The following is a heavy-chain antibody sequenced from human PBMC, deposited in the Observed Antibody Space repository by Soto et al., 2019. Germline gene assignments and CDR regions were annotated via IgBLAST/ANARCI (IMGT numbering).Heavy chain of an antibody. CDR3: AREVLWSRYFDY. CDR2: MSYDGTTK. V-gene: IGHV3-30-3*01. D-gene: IGHD3-10*01. J-gene: IGHJ4*02. CDR1: GFIFSNYV. Sequence: QVQLVESGGGVVQPGRSLRLSCAASGFIFSNYVMYWVRQAPGKGLEWVAFMSYDGTTKYSADSVKGRFTISRDNSQNTLYLQMNSLRSEDTAVYYCAREVLWSRYFDYWGQGTLVTVSS.